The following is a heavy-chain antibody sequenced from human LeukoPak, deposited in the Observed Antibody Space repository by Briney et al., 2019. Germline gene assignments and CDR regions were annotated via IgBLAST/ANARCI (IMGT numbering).Heavy chain of an antibody. CDR1: GFTFSTYW. CDR2: INQDASEI. D-gene: IGHD2-21*02. Sequence: GGSLRLSCAASGFTFSTYWMNWYRQAPGKGLEWVGNINQDASEINYVDSVRGRFTISRDNAKNSLHLQMNSLRAEDTAVYYCATDRNNSDWQKRFDSWGQGTLVTVSS. CDR3: ATDRNNSDWQKRFDS. J-gene: IGHJ4*02. V-gene: IGHV3-7*01.